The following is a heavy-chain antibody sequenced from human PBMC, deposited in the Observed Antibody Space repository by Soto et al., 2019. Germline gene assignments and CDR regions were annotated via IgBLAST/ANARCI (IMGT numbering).Heavy chain of an antibody. CDR2: VHYSRNT. CDR1: GGSISRYY. V-gene: IGHV4-59*04. Sequence: SEALSLTWTVSGGSISRYYWSLSRQPPGKGLEWLGSVHYSRNTYYTPYIKSRLTISVDKSKNQFSLNLSSVTAADTAVYYCARGLPSGWIYYYYYGMDVWGQGTTVTGSS. J-gene: IGHJ6*02. D-gene: IGHD6-19*01. CDR3: ARGLPSGWIYYYYYGMDV.